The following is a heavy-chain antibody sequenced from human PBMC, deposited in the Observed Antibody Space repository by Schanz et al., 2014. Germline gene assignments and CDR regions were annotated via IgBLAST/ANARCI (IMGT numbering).Heavy chain of an antibody. CDR1: GFTFSTHA. Sequence: EVQLVESGGGVDQPGRSLRLSCAASGFTFSTHAMHWVRQAPGKGLEWLGRIKSKTDGETTDYAAPVKGRFSISRDDSQSTLYLQMNSLKIEDTAVYYCATASSPVREAGAGSSLHLWGQGTLXTVSP. V-gene: IGHV3-15*01. D-gene: IGHD6-13*01. CDR3: ATASSPVREAGAGSSLHL. J-gene: IGHJ5*02. CDR2: IKSKTDGETT.